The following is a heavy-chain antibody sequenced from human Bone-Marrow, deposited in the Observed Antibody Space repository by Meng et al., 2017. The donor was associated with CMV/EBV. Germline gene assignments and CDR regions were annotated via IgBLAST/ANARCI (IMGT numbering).Heavy chain of an antibody. D-gene: IGHD1-26*01. CDR3: ADAPVGAPDAFDI. Sequence: GGSLRLSCAAFGFTFSSYRMNWVRQAPGKGLEWVSSISSSSSYIYYADSVKGRFTISRDNAKNSLYLQMNSLRAEDTAVYYCADAPVGAPDAFDIWGQGTMVTASS. CDR2: ISSSSSYI. V-gene: IGHV3-21*01. J-gene: IGHJ3*02. CDR1: GFTFSSYR.